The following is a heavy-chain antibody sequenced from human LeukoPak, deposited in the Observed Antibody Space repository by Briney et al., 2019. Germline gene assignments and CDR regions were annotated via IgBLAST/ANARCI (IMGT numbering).Heavy chain of an antibody. CDR1: GLAFSSYS. J-gene: IGHJ3*02. Sequence: SGGSRRLSCVASGLAFSSYSMHWVRQAPGKGLEWVAAIWYDGSNKFYADSVKGRFTISRDNSTNTLYLQMNSLRAEDTAVYYCARPGITAFDIWGQGTMVTVSS. CDR2: IWYDGSNK. D-gene: IGHD3-10*01. V-gene: IGHV3-33*08. CDR3: ARPGITAFDI.